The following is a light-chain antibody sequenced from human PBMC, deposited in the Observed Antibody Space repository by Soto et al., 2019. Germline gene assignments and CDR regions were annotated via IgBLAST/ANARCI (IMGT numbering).Light chain of an antibody. CDR3: QQRSNWPLT. J-gene: IGKJ4*01. CDR1: QTVSSF. V-gene: IGKV3-11*01. Sequence: VLTQSPATLSLSPGERATLSCRASQTVSSFLAWYQQKPGQAPRLLIHDSSDRATGIPARFSGSGSGTDFTLTISSLEPEDVAVYYCQQRSNWPLTFGGGTTVDIK. CDR2: DSS.